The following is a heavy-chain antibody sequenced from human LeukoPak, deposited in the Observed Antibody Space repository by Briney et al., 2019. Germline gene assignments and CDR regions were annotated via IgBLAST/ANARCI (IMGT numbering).Heavy chain of an antibody. J-gene: IGHJ4*02. CDR3: ARASYYYDSSGYDFDY. V-gene: IGHV4-59*01. Sequence: SETLSLTCTVSGGSISSYYWSWIRQPPAQGLEWIGYIYYSGSTNYNPSLKSRVTISVDTSKNQFSLKLSSVTAADTAVYYCARASYYYDSSGYDFDYWGQGTLVTVSS. CDR1: GGSISSYY. CDR2: IYYSGST. D-gene: IGHD3-22*01.